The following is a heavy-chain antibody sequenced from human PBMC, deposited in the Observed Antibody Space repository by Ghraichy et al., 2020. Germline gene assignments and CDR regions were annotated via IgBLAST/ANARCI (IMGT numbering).Heavy chain of an antibody. CDR2: ISSSGSTI. D-gene: IGHD1-7*01. CDR1: GFTFSDYY. CDR3: ARGGITGTTDFDY. J-gene: IGHJ4*02. Sequence: GESLNISCAASGFTFSDYYMSWIRQAPGKGLEWVSYISSSGSTIYYADSVKGRFTISRDNAKNSLYLQMNSLRAEDTAVYYCARGGITGTTDFDYWGQGTLVTVSS. V-gene: IGHV3-11*01.